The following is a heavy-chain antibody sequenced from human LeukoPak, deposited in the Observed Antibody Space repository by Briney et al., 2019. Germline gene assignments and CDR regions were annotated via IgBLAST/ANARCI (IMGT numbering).Heavy chain of an antibody. CDR1: GYTLTELS. Sequence: ASVKVSCNVSGYTLTELSMHWVRQAPGKGLEWMGGFDPEDGETIYAQKFQGRVTMTRNTSLTTAYMELTSLKSEDTAVYYCARSLGTYWGKDFLNWFDPWGQGTLVTVSS. V-gene: IGHV1-24*01. CDR3: ARSLGTYWGKDFLNWFDP. D-gene: IGHD3-16*01. J-gene: IGHJ5*02. CDR2: FDPEDGET.